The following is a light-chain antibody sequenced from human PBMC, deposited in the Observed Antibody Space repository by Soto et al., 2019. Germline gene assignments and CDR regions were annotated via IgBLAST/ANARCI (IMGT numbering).Light chain of an antibody. CDR2: DAS. CDR3: QQRSNWPIT. J-gene: IGKJ5*01. CDR1: QSVSSY. V-gene: IGKV3-11*01. Sequence: EFVLTQSPATLSLSPGERATLSCRASQSVSSYLAWYQQKPGQAPRLLIYDASNRATGIPARFSGSGSGTDFTLTISSLEPEDFALYYCQQRSNWPITFGQGTRLEIK.